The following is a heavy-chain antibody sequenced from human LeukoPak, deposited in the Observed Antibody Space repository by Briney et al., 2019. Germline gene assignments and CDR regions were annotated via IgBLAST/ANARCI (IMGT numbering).Heavy chain of an antibody. V-gene: IGHV4-59*01. CDR3: ARGTYSNTWRPAFDC. CDR1: GGSISSYY. D-gene: IGHD6-13*01. CDR2: IYYSGST. J-gene: IGHJ4*02. Sequence: SETLSLTCTVSGGSISSYYWSWIRQPPGKGLEWIGYIYYSGSTNYNPSLKSRVTISVDTSKNQFSLKLSSVTAADTAVYYCARGTYSNTWRPAFDCWGQGTLVTVSS.